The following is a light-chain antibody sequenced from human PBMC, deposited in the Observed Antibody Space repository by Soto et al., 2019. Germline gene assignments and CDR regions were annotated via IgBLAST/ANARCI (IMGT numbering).Light chain of an antibody. Sequence: VLTQSPATLSLSAGERATLSCRASQSVSRYLAWYQRKPGQAPRLLIYETSTRATGVPDRFSGSGSGTDFSLTISKLETEDYAVYYCQQRNNWPLTFGGGTRVESK. CDR2: ETS. CDR1: QSVSRY. CDR3: QQRNNWPLT. J-gene: IGKJ4*01. V-gene: IGKV3-11*01.